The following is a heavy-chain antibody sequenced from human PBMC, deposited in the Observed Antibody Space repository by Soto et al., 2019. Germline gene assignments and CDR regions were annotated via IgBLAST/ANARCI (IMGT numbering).Heavy chain of an antibody. V-gene: IGHV5-51*01. D-gene: IGHD5-18*01. CDR2: IYPGDSDT. Sequence: GESLKISCKGSGYSFTSYWIGWVRQMPGKGLEWMGIIYPGDSDTRYSPSFQGQVTISADKSISTAYLQWSSLKASDTAMYYCARLGSYGYSDYYYYGMDVWGQGTKVTVS. CDR1: GYSFTSYW. J-gene: IGHJ6*02. CDR3: ARLGSYGYSDYYYYGMDV.